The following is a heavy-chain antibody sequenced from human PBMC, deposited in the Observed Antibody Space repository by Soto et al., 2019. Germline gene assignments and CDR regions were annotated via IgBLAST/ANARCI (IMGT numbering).Heavy chain of an antibody. J-gene: IGHJ4*02. Sequence: QVQLVQSGAEVKKPGASVKVSCEASGYTFTSYGISWVRQAPGQGLEWMGWISAYNGNTNYAQKLRGRVTMTTDPSTSTAYMELRSLRSDDTAVYYCAREDGTYSSSSGGDYWGQGTLVTVSS. V-gene: IGHV1-18*01. CDR3: AREDGTYSSSSGGDY. CDR2: ISAYNGNT. CDR1: GYTFTSYG. D-gene: IGHD6-6*01.